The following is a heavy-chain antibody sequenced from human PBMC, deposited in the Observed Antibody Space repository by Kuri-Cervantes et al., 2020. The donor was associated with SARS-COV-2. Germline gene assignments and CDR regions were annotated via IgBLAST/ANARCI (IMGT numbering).Heavy chain of an antibody. J-gene: IGHJ3*02. CDR1: GFTFSSYA. Sequence: ETLSLTCTASGFTFSSYAMSWVRQAPGKGLEWVSAISGSGGSTYYADSVKGRFTISRDNSKNTLYLQMNSLRAEDTAVYYCAKVFGGSWTPFDAFNIWGKGTMVTVSS. V-gene: IGHV3-23*01. D-gene: IGHD6-13*01. CDR2: ISGSGGST. CDR3: AKVFGGSWTPFDAFNI.